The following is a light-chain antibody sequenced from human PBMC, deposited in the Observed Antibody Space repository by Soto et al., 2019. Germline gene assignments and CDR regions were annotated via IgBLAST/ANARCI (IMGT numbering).Light chain of an antibody. V-gene: IGLV2-14*01. CDR1: SSDVGGYNY. Sequence: QSVLTQPASVSGSPGQSITISCTGTSSDVGGYNYVSWYQQHPDKAPKLIIYDVSNRPSGVSIRFSGSKSDNTASLTISGLQPEDEADYHCSSYTTSNTRQVVFGTGTRSPS. CDR2: DVS. J-gene: IGLJ1*01. CDR3: SSYTTSNTRQVV.